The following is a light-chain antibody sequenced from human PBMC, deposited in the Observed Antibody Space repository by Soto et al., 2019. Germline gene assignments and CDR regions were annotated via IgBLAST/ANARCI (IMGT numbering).Light chain of an antibody. J-gene: IGKJ4*01. CDR1: QSVSSN. CDR3: QQYNNWPLT. Sequence: EIVMTRSPATLSVSPLEVATLSCRASQSVSSNLAWYQQKPGQAPRLLIYGASTRTTGIPARFSGSGSGTEFTLTISSLQSEDFAVYYCQQYNNWPLTFGGGTKVDIK. V-gene: IGKV3-15*01. CDR2: GAS.